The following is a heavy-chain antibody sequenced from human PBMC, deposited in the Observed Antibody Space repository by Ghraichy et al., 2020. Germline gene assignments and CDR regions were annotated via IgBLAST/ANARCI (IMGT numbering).Heavy chain of an antibody. J-gene: IGHJ6*02. CDR2: MNPNSGNT. CDR1: GYTFTSYD. V-gene: IGHV1-8*01. CDR3: ARVHIAAMGHYYGMDV. D-gene: IGHD2-2*01. Sequence: ASVKVSCKASGYTFTSYDINWVRQATGPGLEWMGWMNPNSGNTGYAQKFQGRVTMTRNTSISTAYMELSSLRSEDTAVYYCARVHIAAMGHYYGMDVWGQGTTVTVSS.